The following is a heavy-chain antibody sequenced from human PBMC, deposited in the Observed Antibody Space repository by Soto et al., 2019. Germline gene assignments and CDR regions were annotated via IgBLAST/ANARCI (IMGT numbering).Heavy chain of an antibody. J-gene: IGHJ3*02. Sequence: GGSLRLSCAASGFTVSSNYMSWVRQAPGKGLEWVSVIYSGGSTYYADSVKGRFTISRDNSKNTLYLQMNSLKAEDTAVYYCTRDIQPYGDYALRDAFDIWGQGTMVTVSS. D-gene: IGHD4-17*01. CDR1: GFTVSSNY. CDR3: TRDIQPYGDYALRDAFDI. CDR2: IYSGGST. V-gene: IGHV3-66*01.